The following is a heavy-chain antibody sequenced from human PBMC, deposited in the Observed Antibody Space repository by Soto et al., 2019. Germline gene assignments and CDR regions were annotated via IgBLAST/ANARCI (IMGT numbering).Heavy chain of an antibody. Sequence: EVQLVESGGGLVKPGGSLRLSCAASGFTFSSYSMNWVRQAPGKGLEWVSSISSSSSYIYYADSVKGRFTISRDNAKNSLYLQMNSLRAEDTAVYYCARDSADYGDYVGAFDILGQGTMVTVSS. D-gene: IGHD4-17*01. J-gene: IGHJ3*02. V-gene: IGHV3-21*01. CDR3: ARDSADYGDYVGAFDI. CDR1: GFTFSSYS. CDR2: ISSSSSYI.